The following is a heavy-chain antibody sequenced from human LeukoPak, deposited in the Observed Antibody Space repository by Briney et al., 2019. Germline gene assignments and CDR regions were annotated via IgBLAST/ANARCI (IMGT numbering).Heavy chain of an antibody. D-gene: IGHD1-14*01. J-gene: IGHJ4*02. CDR2: IYYSGST. Sequence: PSETLSLTCTVSGGSISSYYWSWIRQPPGKGLEWIGYIYYSGSTNYNPSLKSRVTISVDTSKNQFSLKLSSVTAADTAVYYCARAVGPDRPFDYWGQGTLVTVSS. CDR3: ARAVGPDRPFDY. V-gene: IGHV4-59*08. CDR1: GGSISSYY.